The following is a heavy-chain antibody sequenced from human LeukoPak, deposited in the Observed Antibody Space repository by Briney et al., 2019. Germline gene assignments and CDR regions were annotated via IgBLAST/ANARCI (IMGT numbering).Heavy chain of an antibody. CDR1: GFTVSSNS. Sequence: GGSLRLSCTVSGFTVSSNSMSWVRQAPGKGLEWVSFIYSDNTHYSDSVKGRFTISRDNSKNTLYLQMNSLRAEDTAVYYCARDRAKYGSGTPIAFDIWGQGTMVTVSS. D-gene: IGHD3-10*01. J-gene: IGHJ3*02. CDR3: ARDRAKYGSGTPIAFDI. V-gene: IGHV3-53*01. CDR2: IYSDNT.